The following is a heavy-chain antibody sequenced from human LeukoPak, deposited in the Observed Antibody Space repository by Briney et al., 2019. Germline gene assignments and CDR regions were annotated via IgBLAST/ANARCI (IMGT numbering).Heavy chain of an antibody. J-gene: IGHJ4*02. Sequence: GGSLRLSCAASGFTFSSYAIHWVRQAPGKGLEWVAVISYDGSNKYYADSVKGRFTISRDNSKNTLYLQMNSLRAEDTAVYYCARGLGYGDYSLDYWGQGTLVTVSS. D-gene: IGHD4-17*01. CDR1: GFTFSSYA. CDR2: ISYDGSNK. V-gene: IGHV3-30-3*01. CDR3: ARGLGYGDYSLDY.